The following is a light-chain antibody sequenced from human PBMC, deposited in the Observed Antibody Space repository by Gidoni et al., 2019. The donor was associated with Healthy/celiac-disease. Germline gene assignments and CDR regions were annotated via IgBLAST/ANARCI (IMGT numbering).Light chain of an antibody. Sequence: PGERATLSCRASQSVSSYLAWYQQKPGQAPRLLIYDASNRATGIPARFSGNGSGTDFTLTISSLEPEDFAVYYCQQRSNWPPVYTFGQGTKLEIK. CDR1: QSVSSY. V-gene: IGKV3-11*01. CDR2: DAS. CDR3: QQRSNWPPVYT. J-gene: IGKJ2*01.